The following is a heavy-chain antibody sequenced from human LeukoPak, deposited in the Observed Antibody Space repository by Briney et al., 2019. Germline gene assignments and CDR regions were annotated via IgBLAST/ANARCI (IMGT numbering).Heavy chain of an antibody. CDR2: ISAYNGNT. J-gene: IGHJ4*02. Sequence: ASVTVSCKASGHTFTSYGISWVRQAPGQGLEWMGWISAYNGNTNYAQKLQGRVTMTTDTSTSTAYMELRSLRSDDTAVYYCARALLRFLEWSIDYWGQGTLVTVSS. D-gene: IGHD3-3*01. V-gene: IGHV1-18*01. CDR3: ARALLRFLEWSIDY. CDR1: GHTFTSYG.